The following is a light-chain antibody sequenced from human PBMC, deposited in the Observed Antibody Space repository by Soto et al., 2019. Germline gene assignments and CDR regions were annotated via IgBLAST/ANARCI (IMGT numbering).Light chain of an antibody. V-gene: IGKV3-15*01. CDR3: RQYNQWPPYT. J-gene: IGKJ2*01. CDR2: GAS. Sequence: EIVMTQSPATLSVSPGERATLFCRASQSVGRTLAWYQQKPGQSPRLLVYGASTRANGTPARFSGSGSGTEFTLTISSLQSADVAVYYCRQYNQWPPYTFGQGTNVEIK. CDR1: QSVGRT.